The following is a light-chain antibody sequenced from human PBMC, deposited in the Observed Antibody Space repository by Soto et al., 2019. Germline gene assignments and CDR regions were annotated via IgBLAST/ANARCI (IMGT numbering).Light chain of an antibody. J-gene: IGKJ4*01. V-gene: IGKV3-11*01. Sequence: EIVLTQSPATLSLSPGERATLSCRASQSVSSYLAWYQQKPGQAPRLLIYHASTRATGIPARFSGSGSGTDFTLTISSLQSEDFAVYYCQQYSNWPLTFGGGTKVEIK. CDR3: QQYSNWPLT. CDR1: QSVSSY. CDR2: HAS.